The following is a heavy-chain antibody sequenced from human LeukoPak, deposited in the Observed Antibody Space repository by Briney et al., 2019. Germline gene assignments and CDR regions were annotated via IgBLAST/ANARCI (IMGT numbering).Heavy chain of an antibody. CDR3: AGVIRRDGYNYDGFDI. CDR2: IYSSGST. J-gene: IGHJ3*02. D-gene: IGHD5-24*01. CDR1: GGSISIGGYY. Sequence: SETLSLTCTVSGGSISIGGYYWRWLRQPAGKGLEWIGRIYSSGSTNCNPSLKSRVTISVDTSKNQFSLNLSSVTAADTAVYYCAGVIRRDGYNYDGFDIWGQGTMVTVSS. V-gene: IGHV4-61*02.